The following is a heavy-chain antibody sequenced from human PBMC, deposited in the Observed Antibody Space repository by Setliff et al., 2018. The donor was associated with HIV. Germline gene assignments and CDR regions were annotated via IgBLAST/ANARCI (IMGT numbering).Heavy chain of an antibody. Sequence: ASVKVSCKASGYTFSIYDINWVRQATGQGLQWMGWMSPKSGNTGYARKFQGRVSMTRNTSISIAYMELNSLRSEDTAVYYCARGRASGSANSGWGQGTLVTVSS. CDR1: GYTFSIYD. J-gene: IGHJ4*02. CDR3: ARGRASGSANSG. D-gene: IGHD7-27*01. CDR2: MSPKSGNT. V-gene: IGHV1-8*02.